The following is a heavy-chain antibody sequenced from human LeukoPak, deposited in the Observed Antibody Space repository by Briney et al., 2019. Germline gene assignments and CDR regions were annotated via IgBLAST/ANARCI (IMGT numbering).Heavy chain of an antibody. CDR3: AHCGGFYYNSSGYLHN. Sequence: SGPTLVKPTQTLTLTCSFSGFSLSTSGVGVGWIRQPPGKALEWLALIYWDDDKRYSPSLKSRLTITTDTSKNQVVLTMTNMDPVDTGTYYCAHCGGFYYNSSGYLHNWGQGTLVTVSS. J-gene: IGHJ4*02. D-gene: IGHD3-22*01. CDR2: IYWDDDK. V-gene: IGHV2-5*02. CDR1: GFSLSTSGVG.